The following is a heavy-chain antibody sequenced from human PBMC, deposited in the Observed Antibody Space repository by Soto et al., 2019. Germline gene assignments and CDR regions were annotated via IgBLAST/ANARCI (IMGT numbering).Heavy chain of an antibody. J-gene: IGHJ6*02. CDR3: ARDQYSSSWYYYYYYGMDV. V-gene: IGHV3-30*03. D-gene: IGHD6-13*01. Sequence: PGGSLRLSCAASGFTFSSYGMHWVRQAPGKGLEWVAVISYDGSNKYYADSVKGRFTIPRDNSKNTLYLQMNSLRAEDTAVYYCARDQYSSSWYYYYYYGMDVWGQGTTVTVSS. CDR2: ISYDGSNK. CDR1: GFTFSSYG.